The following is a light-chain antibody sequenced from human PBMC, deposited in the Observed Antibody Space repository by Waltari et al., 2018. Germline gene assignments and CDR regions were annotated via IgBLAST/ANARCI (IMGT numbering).Light chain of an antibody. CDR1: TSDVGNYDL. J-gene: IGLJ1*01. V-gene: IGLV2-23*02. CDR3: CSYAGRGTYV. CDR2: EVN. Sequence: QSALTQPASVSGTPGQSITISCTGTTSDVGNYDLVSWYQQHPGKAPKLLICEVNKRPSGGASRFSGSKSGNTASLTISGLQAEDDADYYCCSYAGRGTYVFGSGTKVTVL.